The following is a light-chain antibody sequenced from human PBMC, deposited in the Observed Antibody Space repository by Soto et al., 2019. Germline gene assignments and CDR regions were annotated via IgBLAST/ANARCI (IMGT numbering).Light chain of an antibody. CDR3: SSYTSTYPL. CDR2: DVS. Sequence: QSALTQPRSVSGSPGQSVTISCTGTSSDVGGYNYVSWYQQHPGKAPKLMIYDVSKRPSGVPDRFSGSKSGNTVSLTISGLQAEDEADYYCSSYTSTYPLFGGGTKLTVL. J-gene: IGLJ2*01. CDR1: SSDVGGYNY. V-gene: IGLV2-11*01.